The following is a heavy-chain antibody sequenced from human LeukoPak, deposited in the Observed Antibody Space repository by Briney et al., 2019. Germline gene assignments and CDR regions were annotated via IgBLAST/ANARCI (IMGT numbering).Heavy chain of an antibody. D-gene: IGHD2-2*01. CDR1: GYTFTSYG. CDR2: ISAYNGNT. CDR3: ATLSVSVPGAIVGLYGLDV. J-gene: IGHJ6*02. V-gene: IGHV1-18*04. Sequence: ASVKVSCKASGYTFTSYGISWVRQAPGQGLEWMGWISAYNGNTNYAQKLQGRVTMTTDTSTSTAYMELRSLRSDDTAVYFCATLSVSVPGAIVGLYGLDVWGQGTTVTVSS.